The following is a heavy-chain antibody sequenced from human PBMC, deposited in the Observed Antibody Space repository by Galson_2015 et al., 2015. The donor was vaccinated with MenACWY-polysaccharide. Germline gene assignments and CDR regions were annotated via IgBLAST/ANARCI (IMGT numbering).Heavy chain of an antibody. J-gene: IGHJ6*02. CDR1: GFSFSTYT. D-gene: IGHD3-10*01. Sequence: SLRLSCAASGFSFSTYTMEWVRQAPGKGLEWVSSISTSSSYIYYADSVKGRFIISRDNAENSLYLQMNSLRPEDTAVYYCAIDTRPYSYGSESYYYYGMDVWGQGTTVTVSS. V-gene: IGHV3-21*01. CDR3: AIDTRPYSYGSESYYYYGMDV. CDR2: ISTSSSYI.